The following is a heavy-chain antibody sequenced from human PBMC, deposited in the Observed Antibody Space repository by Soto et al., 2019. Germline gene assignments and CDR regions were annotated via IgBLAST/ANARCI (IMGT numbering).Heavy chain of an antibody. J-gene: IGHJ6*02. D-gene: IGHD3-22*01. CDR1: GGSISSYY. Sequence: TSETLSLTCTVSGGSISSYYWSWIRQPPGKGLEWIGYIYYSGSTNYNPSLKSRVTISVDTSKNQFSLKLSSVTAADTAVYYCARVTYYYDSSGYSGSYGMDVWGQGTTVTVSS. V-gene: IGHV4-59*01. CDR3: ARVTYYYDSSGYSGSYGMDV. CDR2: IYYSGST.